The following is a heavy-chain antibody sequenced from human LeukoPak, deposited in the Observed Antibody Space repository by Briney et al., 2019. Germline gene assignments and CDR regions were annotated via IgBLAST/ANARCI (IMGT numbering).Heavy chain of an antibody. V-gene: IGHV3-23*01. CDR2: SGTGGRT. Sequence: GGSLRLSCAGSGFIFSDYVMSWVRQAPGKGLEWVSASGTGGRTYYADSVKGRFTISRDNSKNTLYLQMNSLRAEDTAVYYCAKDQTYYYDSSGYYALDYWGQGTLVTVSS. CDR1: GFIFSDYV. CDR3: AKDQTYYYDSSGYYALDY. J-gene: IGHJ4*02. D-gene: IGHD3-22*01.